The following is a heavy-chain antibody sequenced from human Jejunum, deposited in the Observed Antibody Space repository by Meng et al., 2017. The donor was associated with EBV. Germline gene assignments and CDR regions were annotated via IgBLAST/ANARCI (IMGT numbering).Heavy chain of an antibody. CDR1: GVTFSDYY. CDR2: IDKSRRTT. CDR3: TDCGADMI. J-gene: IGHJ4*01. D-gene: IGHD3-16*01. V-gene: IGHV3-11*01. Sequence: QVVLRPACGCMANLGESLRLSCASSGVTFSDYYMSWIRQAPGKGPEWGSYIDKSRRTTFSASLVKGRFAISRDNATISVDLQMINLKAEDTALYYGTDCGADMIWGHGILVTASS.